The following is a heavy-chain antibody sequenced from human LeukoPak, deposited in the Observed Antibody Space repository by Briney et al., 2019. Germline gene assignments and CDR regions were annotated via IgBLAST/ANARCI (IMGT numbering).Heavy chain of an antibody. CDR1: GGPFSGYY. CDR3: ARVQDYSNYGAGYVDV. V-gene: IGHV4-34*01. J-gene: IGHJ6*03. Sequence: KPSETLSLTCAVYGGPFSGYYWSWIRQPPGKGLEWIGEINHSGSTNYNPSLKSRVTISVDTSKNQFSLKLSSVTAADTAVYYCARVQDYSNYGAGYVDVWGKGTTVTVSS. D-gene: IGHD4-11*01. CDR2: INHSGST.